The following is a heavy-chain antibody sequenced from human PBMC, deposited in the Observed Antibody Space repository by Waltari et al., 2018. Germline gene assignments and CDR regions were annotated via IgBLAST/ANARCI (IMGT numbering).Heavy chain of an antibody. CDR1: GGSISSYY. V-gene: IGHV4-59*01. D-gene: IGHD1-26*01. CDR3: TRDKASGSYWFDP. J-gene: IGHJ5*02. CDR2: IYYSGST. Sequence: QVQLQESGPGLVKPSETLSLTCTVSGGSISSYYWSWIRQPPGKGLEWIGYIYYSGSTNYNPSLKSRVTISVDTSKNQFSLKLSSVTAADTAVYYCTRDKASGSYWFDPWGQGTLVTVSS.